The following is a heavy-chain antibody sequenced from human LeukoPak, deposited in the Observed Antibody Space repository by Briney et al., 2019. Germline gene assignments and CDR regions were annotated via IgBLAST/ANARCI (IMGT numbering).Heavy chain of an antibody. J-gene: IGHJ3*02. CDR1: GYTFTSYG. CDR3: ATIEVSDAFDI. CDR2: FDPEDGET. D-gene: IGHD3-16*02. V-gene: IGHV1-24*01. Sequence: GASVKVSCKASGYTFTSYGISWVRQAPGQGLEWMGGFDPEDGETIYAQKFQGRVTMTEDTSTDTAYMELSSLRSEDTAVYYCATIEVSDAFDIWGQGTMVTVSS.